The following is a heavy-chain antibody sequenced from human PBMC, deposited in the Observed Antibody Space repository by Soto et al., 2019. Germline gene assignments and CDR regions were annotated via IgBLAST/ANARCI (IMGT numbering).Heavy chain of an antibody. CDR3: AGVTDYYGSGSAGGFDP. V-gene: IGHV1-69*01. D-gene: IGHD3-10*01. Sequence: QVQLVQSGAEVKKPGSSVKVSCKASGGTFSSYAISWVRQAPGQGLEWMGGIIPIFGTANYAQKFQGRVTITADESTSTAYMELSSLRSEDTAVYYCAGVTDYYGSGSAGGFDPWGQGPLVTVSS. CDR2: IIPIFGTA. CDR1: GGTFSSYA. J-gene: IGHJ5*02.